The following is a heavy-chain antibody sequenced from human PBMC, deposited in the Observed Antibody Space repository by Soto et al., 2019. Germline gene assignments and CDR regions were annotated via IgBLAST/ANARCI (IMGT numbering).Heavy chain of an antibody. CDR3: ASIRTYYYDSSGY. J-gene: IGHJ4*02. Sequence: ASVKVSCKASGGTFSSYAISWVRQAPGQGLEWMGGIIPIFGTANYAQKFQGRVTITADESTSTAYMELSSLRSEDTAVYYCASIRTYYYDSSGYWGQGTLVTVSS. V-gene: IGHV1-69*13. CDR1: GGTFSSYA. CDR2: IIPIFGTA. D-gene: IGHD3-22*01.